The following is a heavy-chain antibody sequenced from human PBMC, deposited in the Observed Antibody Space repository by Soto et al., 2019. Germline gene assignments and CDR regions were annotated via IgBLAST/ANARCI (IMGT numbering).Heavy chain of an antibody. Sequence: ASVKISCKASGYTFTSYGISWVRQTPGQGLEWMGWISAYNGNTNYAQKLQGRVTMTTDTSTSTAYMELRSLRSDDTAVYYCASGRITIFGVVRDLYDWGQGTLVTVDS. CDR1: GYTFTSYG. J-gene: IGHJ1*01. CDR2: ISAYNGNT. D-gene: IGHD3-3*01. V-gene: IGHV1-18*01. CDR3: ASGRITIFGVVRDLYD.